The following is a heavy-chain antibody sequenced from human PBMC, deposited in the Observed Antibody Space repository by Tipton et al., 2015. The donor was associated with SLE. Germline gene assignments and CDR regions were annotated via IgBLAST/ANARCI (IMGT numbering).Heavy chain of an antibody. V-gene: IGHV4-38-2*02. Sequence: TLSLTCTVSGYSISSGFYWGWIRQPPGKGLEWIGSIYHSGSTYYNPTLKSRITISEDTPKNQFSLKLNSVTAADTAVYYCARGGIQLWNWFDPWGQGTLGTVSS. D-gene: IGHD5-18*01. CDR1: GYSISSGFY. CDR3: ARGGIQLWNWFDP. J-gene: IGHJ5*02. CDR2: IYHSGST.